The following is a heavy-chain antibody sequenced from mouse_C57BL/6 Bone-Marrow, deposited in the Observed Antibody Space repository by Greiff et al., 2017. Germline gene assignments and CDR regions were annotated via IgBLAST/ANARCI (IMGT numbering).Heavy chain of an antibody. CDR1: GYTFTSYW. CDR3: ARPPSSYYGSYYFDY. V-gene: IGHV1-50*01. Sequence: QVQLQQPGAELVKPGASVKLSCKASGYTFTSYWMQWVKQRPGQGLEWIGEIDPSDRYTNYNQKFKGKATLTVDTSSSTAYMQLSSLTSEDSAVXYCARPPSSYYGSYYFDYWGQGTTLTVS. J-gene: IGHJ2*01. D-gene: IGHD1-1*01. CDR2: IDPSDRYT.